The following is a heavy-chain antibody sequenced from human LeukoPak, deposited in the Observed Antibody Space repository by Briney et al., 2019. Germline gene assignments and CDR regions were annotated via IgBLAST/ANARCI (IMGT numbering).Heavy chain of an antibody. CDR1: GGSISGYF. J-gene: IGHJ4*02. V-gene: IGHV4-4*07. CDR2: IYSSGSN. D-gene: IGHD5-12*01. CDR3: AREPTSGREPTSGRPLDY. Sequence: SETLSLTCTVSGGSISGYFWSWIRQPAGKGLEWIGRIYSSGSNNYNHSLKSRVTMSLDTSKNHLSLNLSSVTAADTAVYYCAREPTSGREPTSGRPLDYWGQGTLVTVSS.